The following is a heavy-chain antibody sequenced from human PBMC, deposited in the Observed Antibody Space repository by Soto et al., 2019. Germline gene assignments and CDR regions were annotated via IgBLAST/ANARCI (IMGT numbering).Heavy chain of an antibody. CDR2: INHSGST. V-gene: IGHV4-34*01. J-gene: IGHJ4*02. Sequence: PSETLSLTCAVYGGSFSGYYWSWIRQPPGKGLEWIGEINHSGSTNYNPSLKSRVTISVDTSKNQFSLKLSSVTAADTDVYYCARGVATVVTSYFDYWGQGTLVTVSS. CDR1: GGSFSGYY. CDR3: ARGVATVVTSYFDY. D-gene: IGHD5-12*01.